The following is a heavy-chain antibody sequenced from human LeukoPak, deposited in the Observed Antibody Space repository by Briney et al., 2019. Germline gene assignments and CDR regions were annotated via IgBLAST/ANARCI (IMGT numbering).Heavy chain of an antibody. V-gene: IGHV3-66*01. CDR2: IYSGGST. CDR3: ARDEGSSVWFGVLDY. Sequence: PGGSRRLSCAASGFTVSSNYMSWVRQAPGKGLEWVSVIYSGGSTYYADSVKGRFTISRDNSKNTLYLQMNSLRAEDTAVYYCARDEGSSVWFGVLDYWGQGTLVTVSS. CDR1: GFTVSSNY. D-gene: IGHD3-10*01. J-gene: IGHJ4*02.